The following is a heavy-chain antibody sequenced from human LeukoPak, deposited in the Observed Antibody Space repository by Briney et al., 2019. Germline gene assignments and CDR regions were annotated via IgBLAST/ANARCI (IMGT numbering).Heavy chain of an antibody. J-gene: IGHJ4*02. D-gene: IGHD5-12*01. CDR1: GYSFTSYW. CDR3: ARLRVDIVATIHPFDY. CDR2: IYPCDSDT. V-gene: IGHV5-51*01. Sequence: GESLKISCKGSGYSFTSYWIGWVRQMPGKGLEWMGIIYPCDSDTRYSPSFQAQVTISADTSISTAYLQWSSLKASDTAMYYCARLRVDIVATIHPFDYWGQGTLVTVSS.